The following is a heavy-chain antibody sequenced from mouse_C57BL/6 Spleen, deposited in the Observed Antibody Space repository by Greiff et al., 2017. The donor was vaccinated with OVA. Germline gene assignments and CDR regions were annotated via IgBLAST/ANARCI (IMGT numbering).Heavy chain of an antibody. J-gene: IGHJ1*03. V-gene: IGHV1-22*01. D-gene: IGHD1-1*01. CDR2: INPNNGGT. Sequence: VQLKESGPELVKPGASVKMSCKASGYTFTDYNMHWVKQSHGKSLEWIGYINPNNGGTSYNQKFKGKATLTVNKSSSTAYMELRSLTSEDSAVYYCARSFLTTVVANWYFDVWGTGTTVTVSS. CDR1: GYTFTDYN. CDR3: ARSFLTTVVANWYFDV.